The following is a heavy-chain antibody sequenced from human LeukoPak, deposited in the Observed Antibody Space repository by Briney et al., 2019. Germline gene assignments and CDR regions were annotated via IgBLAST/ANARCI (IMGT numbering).Heavy chain of an antibody. CDR1: GYTFTSYG. D-gene: IGHD6-13*01. V-gene: IGHV1-18*01. CDR2: ISAYNGNT. CDR3: ARGEGGYSISWYDY. J-gene: IGHJ4*02. Sequence: ASVKVSCKASGYTFTSYGISWVRQAPGQGLEWMGWISAYNGNTNFAQKLQGRVTMTTDTSTSTAYMELRSLRSDDTAVYYRARGEGGYSISWYDYWGQGTLVTVSS.